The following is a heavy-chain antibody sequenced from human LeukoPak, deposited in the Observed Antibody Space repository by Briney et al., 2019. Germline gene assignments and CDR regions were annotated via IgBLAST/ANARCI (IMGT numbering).Heavy chain of an antibody. CDR2: ISSSGSTI. Sequence: PGGSLRLSCAASRFTFSDYYMSWIRQAPGKGLEWVSSISSSGSTIYYADSVKGRFTISRDNAKNSLYLQMNSLRAEGTAVYYCASRFRDSSGYDWFDPWGQGTLVTVSS. D-gene: IGHD3-22*01. J-gene: IGHJ5*02. CDR1: RFTFSDYY. CDR3: ASRFRDSSGYDWFDP. V-gene: IGHV3-11*01.